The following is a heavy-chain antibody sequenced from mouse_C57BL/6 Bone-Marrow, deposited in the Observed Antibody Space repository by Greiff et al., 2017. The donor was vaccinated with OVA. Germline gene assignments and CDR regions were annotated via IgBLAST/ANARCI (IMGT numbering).Heavy chain of an antibody. Sequence: EVQLQQSGTVLARPGASVKMSCKTSGYTFTSYWMHWVKQRPGQGLEWIGAIYPGNSDTSYNQKFKGKAKLTAVTSASTYYMKLSSLTNEDSAVYYCTNCYGTHFDYWCQGTTLTVSS. V-gene: IGHV1-5*01. CDR1: GYTFTSYW. CDR2: IYPGNSDT. J-gene: IGHJ2*01. D-gene: IGHD1-1*01. CDR3: TNCYGTHFDY.